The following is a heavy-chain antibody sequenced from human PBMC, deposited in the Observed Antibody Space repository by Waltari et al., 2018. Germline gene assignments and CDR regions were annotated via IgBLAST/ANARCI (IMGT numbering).Heavy chain of an antibody. V-gene: IGHV1-69*06. CDR3: ARGRGSGYYAYDY. Sequence: RQAPGQGLEWMGRIIPIFGTANYAQKFQGRVTITADKSTSTAYMELSSLRSEDTAVYYCARGRGSGYYAYDYWGQGTLVTVSS. CDR2: IIPIFGTA. J-gene: IGHJ4*02. D-gene: IGHD3-3*01.